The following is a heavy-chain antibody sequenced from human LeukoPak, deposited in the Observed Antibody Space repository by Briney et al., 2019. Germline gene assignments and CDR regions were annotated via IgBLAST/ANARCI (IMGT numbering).Heavy chain of an antibody. CDR2: IYDRGNT. V-gene: IGHV4-59*08. CDR1: GGSINGHY. D-gene: IGHD2-2*01. J-gene: IGHJ4*02. CDR3: ARHRDLPAEIDY. Sequence: SETLSLTCTVSGGSINGHYWSWIRQPPGKGLEWIGYIYDRGNTNYNPSLKSRVTISLDTSKNQFSLKLSSATAADTAVYYCARHRDLPAEIDYWGQGTLVTVSS.